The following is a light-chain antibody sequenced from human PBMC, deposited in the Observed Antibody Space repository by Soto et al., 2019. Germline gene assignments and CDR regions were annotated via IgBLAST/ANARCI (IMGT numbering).Light chain of an antibody. CDR3: QQHKAWPLT. V-gene: IGKV3-15*01. CDR2: GGF. J-gene: IGKJ3*01. Sequence: IVLTQSPGTLSVSPGERVILSCRASQTLRNKLAWYQQKPGQAPRLLIYGGFTRGTGIPARFSCSGSGTEFTLTISSLQSEDFAFYYCQQHKAWPLTFGPGTKLDLK. CDR1: QTLRNK.